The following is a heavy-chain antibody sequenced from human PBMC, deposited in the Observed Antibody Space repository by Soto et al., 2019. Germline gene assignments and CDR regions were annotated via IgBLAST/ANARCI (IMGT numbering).Heavy chain of an antibody. V-gene: IGHV3-23*01. D-gene: IGHD2-21*02. CDR2: ISGGGGST. CDR1: GFTFGNYG. CDR3: SKGFIVVVTVLRPDDGFDV. Sequence: DVQLLESGGGLVQPGGSLRLSCAASGFTFGNYGINWVRQAPGKGLEWVSGISGGGGSTYYADSVKGRFTVSRDPSKNSVFLEMNTLRAEDTAVYYCSKGFIVVVTVLRPDDGFDVWGQGTLVTVSS. J-gene: IGHJ3*01.